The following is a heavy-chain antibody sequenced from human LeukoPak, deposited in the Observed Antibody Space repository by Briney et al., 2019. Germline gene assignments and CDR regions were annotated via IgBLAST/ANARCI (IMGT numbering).Heavy chain of an antibody. CDR3: ARIGGGYSIGAFDI. Sequence: PSETLSLTCTVSGGSISSYYWSWIRQPPGKGLEWIGYIYYSGSTNYNPSLKSRVTISVDTSKNQFSLKLSSVTAADTAVYYCARIGGGYSIGAFDIWGQGTMVTVSS. D-gene: IGHD1-26*01. CDR2: IYYSGST. CDR1: GGSISSYY. V-gene: IGHV4-59*08. J-gene: IGHJ3*02.